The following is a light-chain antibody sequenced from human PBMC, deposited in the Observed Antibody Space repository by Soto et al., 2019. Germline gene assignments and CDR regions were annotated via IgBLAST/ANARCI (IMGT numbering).Light chain of an antibody. CDR3: QQSYFTPRT. CDR1: QSISSY. CDR2: GAS. Sequence: DIQMTQSPSSLSASVGDRVTITCRASQSISSYLNWYQQKPGKAPKLLIYGASSLQSGVPSRFSGSGSGTDLTLTISSLQPEDFATYYCQQSYFTPRTFGQGTKVEIK. J-gene: IGKJ1*01. V-gene: IGKV1-39*01.